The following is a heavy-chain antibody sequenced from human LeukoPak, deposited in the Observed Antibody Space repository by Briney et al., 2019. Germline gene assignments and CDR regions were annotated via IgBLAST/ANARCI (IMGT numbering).Heavy chain of an antibody. J-gene: IGHJ4*02. CDR1: GGSIRSSNYY. CDR3: ARDQGYYDSSGYYYYFDY. Sequence: ETLSLTCTVSGGSIRSSNYYWAWIRQPPGKGLEWIGSILQSGSTFYNPSLESRITISVDTSKNQFSLKLSSVTAADTAIYYCARDQGYYDSSGYYYYFDYWGQGTLVTVSS. D-gene: IGHD3-22*01. CDR2: ILQSGST. V-gene: IGHV4-39*02.